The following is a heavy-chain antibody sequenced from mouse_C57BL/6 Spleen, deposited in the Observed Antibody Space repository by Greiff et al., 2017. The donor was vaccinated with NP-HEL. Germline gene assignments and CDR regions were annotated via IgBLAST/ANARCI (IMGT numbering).Heavy chain of an antibody. CDR3: ARPDFDY. Sequence: EVKLMESGGGLVKPGGSLKLSCAASGFTFSDYGMHWVRQAPEKGLEWVAYISSGSSTIYYADTVKGRFTISRDYAKNTLFLQMTSLRSEDTAMYYCARPDFDYWGQGTTLTVSS. V-gene: IGHV5-17*01. J-gene: IGHJ2*01. CDR1: GFTFSDYG. CDR2: ISSGSSTI.